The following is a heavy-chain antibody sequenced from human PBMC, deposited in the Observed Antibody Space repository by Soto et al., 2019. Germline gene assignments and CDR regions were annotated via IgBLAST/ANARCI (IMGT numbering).Heavy chain of an antibody. CDR1: GGTFSTYT. J-gene: IGHJ4*02. V-gene: IGHV1-69*02. CDR3: ASRSTVVVAATEPFDY. CDR2: IIPILGIA. Sequence: QVQLVQSGAEVKKPGSSVKVSCKASGGTFSTYTISWVRQAPGQGLEWMGRIIPILGIANYAQKFQGRVTITADKSTSTAYMELSSLRSEDTAVYYCASRSTVVVAATEPFDYWGQGTQVTVSS. D-gene: IGHD2-15*01.